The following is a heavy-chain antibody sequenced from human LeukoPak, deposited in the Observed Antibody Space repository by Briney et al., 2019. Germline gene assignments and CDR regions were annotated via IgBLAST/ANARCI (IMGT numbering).Heavy chain of an antibody. CDR2: ISGSGAYT. V-gene: IGHV3-23*01. J-gene: IGHJ1*01. Sequence: GGSLRLSCAASGFTFSNYAMTWVRQAPGKGLEWVSTISGSGAYTYYADSVKGRFTISRDNSKNTLYLQMNSLRAEDTAVYYCAKYFASGSYYKLPHWGQGTLVTVSS. D-gene: IGHD3-10*01. CDR1: GFTFSNYA. CDR3: AKYFASGSYYKLPH.